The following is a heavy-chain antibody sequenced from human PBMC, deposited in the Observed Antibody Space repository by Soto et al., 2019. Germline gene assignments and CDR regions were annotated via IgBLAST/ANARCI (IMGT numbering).Heavy chain of an antibody. CDR1: GGSISSSSYY. V-gene: IGHV4-39*01. D-gene: IGHD6-6*01. CDR3: ARHHFGKQLGYYYYYMDV. Sequence: PSETLSLTCTVSGGSISSSSYYWGWIRQPPGKGLEWIGSIYYSGSTYYNPSLKSRVTISVDTSKNQFSLKLSSVTAADTAVYYCARHHFGKQLGYYYYYMDVWGKGTTVTVSS. CDR2: IYYSGST. J-gene: IGHJ6*03.